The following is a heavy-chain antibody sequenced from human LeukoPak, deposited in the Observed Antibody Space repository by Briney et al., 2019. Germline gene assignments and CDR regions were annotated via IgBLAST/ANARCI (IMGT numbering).Heavy chain of an antibody. J-gene: IGHJ3*02. CDR2: ISPNSGGT. CDR3: ARDRRDDYGDPYDAFDI. V-gene: IGHV1-2*04. Sequence: ASVKVSCKASGYTFTGYYMHWVRQAPGQGLEWMGWISPNSGGTNYAQKFQGWVTMTRDTSISTAYMELSRLRSDDTAVYYCARDRRDDYGDPYDAFDIWGQGTMVTVSS. CDR1: GYTFTGYY. D-gene: IGHD4-17*01.